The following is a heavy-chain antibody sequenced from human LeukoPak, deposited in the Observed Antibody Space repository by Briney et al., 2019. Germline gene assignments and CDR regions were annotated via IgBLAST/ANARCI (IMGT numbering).Heavy chain of an antibody. CDR2: IIPIFGTA. CDR3: ARVEGYCSGGSCSSNLYYYYYYMDV. Sequence: GSSVKVSCKASGGTFSSYAISWVRQAPGQGLEWMGGIIPIFGTANYAQKFQGRVTITADESTSTAYMKLSSLRSEDTAVYYCARVEGYCSGGSCSSNLYYYYYYMDVWGKGTTVTVSS. J-gene: IGHJ6*03. V-gene: IGHV1-69*01. CDR1: GGTFSSYA. D-gene: IGHD2-15*01.